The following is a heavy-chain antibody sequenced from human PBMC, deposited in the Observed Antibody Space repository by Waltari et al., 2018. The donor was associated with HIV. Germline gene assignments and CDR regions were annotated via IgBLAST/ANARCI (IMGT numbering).Heavy chain of an antibody. V-gene: IGHV4-59*01. CDR1: GGSISSYY. CDR3: ASTGGKIDY. CDR2: IYYSGST. D-gene: IGHD2-8*02. J-gene: IGHJ4*02. Sequence: QVQLQESGPGLVKPSETLSLTCTVSGGSISSYYWSWIRQPPGKGLEWIGYIYYSGSTNYNPSLKIRVTISVDTSKNQFSLKLSSVTAADTAVYYCASTGGKIDYWGQGTLVTVSS.